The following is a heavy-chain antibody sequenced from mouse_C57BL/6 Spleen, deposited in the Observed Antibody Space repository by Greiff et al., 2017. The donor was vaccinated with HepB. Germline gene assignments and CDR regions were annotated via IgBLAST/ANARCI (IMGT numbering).Heavy chain of an antibody. CDR2: ISSGSSTI. V-gene: IGHV5-17*01. Sequence: VQLKEPGGGLVKPGGSLKLSCAASGFTFSDYGMHWVRQAPEKGLEWVAYISSGSSTIYYADTVKGRFTISRDNAENTLFLQMTSLRSEDTAMYYCARGGVLLRPYYAMDYWGQGTSVTVSS. CDR3: ARGGVLLRPYYAMDY. J-gene: IGHJ4*01. CDR1: GFTFSDYG. D-gene: IGHD1-1*01.